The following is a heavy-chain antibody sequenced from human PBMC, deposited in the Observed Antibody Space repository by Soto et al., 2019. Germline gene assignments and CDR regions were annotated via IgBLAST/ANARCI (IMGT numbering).Heavy chain of an antibody. CDR2: ISHDGGVK. CDR1: GFTFSTTG. Sequence: QVHLVESGGGVVQPGRSLGLSCAASGFTFSTTGMHWVRQAPGKGLEWVAMISHDGGVKHYTDSVKGRFTISRDTSNNTVYLQMNSLRPEDTAIYHCAKDLYGAGWYNYFDPWGQGTLVTVSS. V-gene: IGHV3-30*18. D-gene: IGHD6-19*01. CDR3: AKDLYGAGWYNYFDP. J-gene: IGHJ5*02.